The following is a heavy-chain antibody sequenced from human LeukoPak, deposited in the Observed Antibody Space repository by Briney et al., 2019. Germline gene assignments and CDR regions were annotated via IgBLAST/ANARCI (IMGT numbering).Heavy chain of an antibody. D-gene: IGHD3-10*01. CDR2: IYYSGST. Sequence: SETLSLTCTVSGGSISSYYWSWIRQPPGKGLEWIGYIYYSGSTNYNPSLKSRVTISVDTSKNQFSLKLSSVTAADTAVYYCARTDYYGSGSYPYGHDYWGQGTLVTVSS. CDR3: ARTDYYGSGSYPYGHDY. CDR1: GGSISSYY. J-gene: IGHJ4*02. V-gene: IGHV4-59*01.